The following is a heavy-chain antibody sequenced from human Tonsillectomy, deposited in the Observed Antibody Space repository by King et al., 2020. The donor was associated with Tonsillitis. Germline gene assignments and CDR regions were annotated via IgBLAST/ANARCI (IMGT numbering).Heavy chain of an antibody. D-gene: IGHD1-26*01. Sequence: QLQESGPGLVRPSETLSLTCTVSGGSISGSYYYWGWIRQPPGKGLEWIGSMYYGGSTYYNPSLKSRVTTSVDTSKNQFSLKLSSVTAADTAVYYCARIVEATSIESWGQGTLVTVSS. CDR3: ARIVEATSIES. V-gene: IGHV4-39*07. CDR2: MYYGGST. CDR1: GGSISGSYYY. J-gene: IGHJ4*02.